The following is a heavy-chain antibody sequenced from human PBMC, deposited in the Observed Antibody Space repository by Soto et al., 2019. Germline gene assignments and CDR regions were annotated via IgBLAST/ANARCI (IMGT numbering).Heavy chain of an antibody. CDR1: GGSFIGYY. CDR2: INYSGST. CDR3: ARSFDYGDSNWFDP. Sequence: PSETLSLTCAVYGGSFIGYYWSWIRQPQGKGLEWFGEINYSGSTNYNPSLTSRVTISVDTSKNQFSLKLSSVTAADTAVYYCARSFDYGDSNWFDPWGQGTLVTVSS. J-gene: IGHJ5*02. D-gene: IGHD4-17*01. V-gene: IGHV4-34*01.